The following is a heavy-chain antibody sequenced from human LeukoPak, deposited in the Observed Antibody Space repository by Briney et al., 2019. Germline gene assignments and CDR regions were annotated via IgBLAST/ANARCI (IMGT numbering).Heavy chain of an antibody. D-gene: IGHD2-15*01. Sequence: GGSLRLSFAASGFTFSGSAVHWVRQSSGKGLEWVGHIDKKDNLYATAYAESVKGRFTISRDDSKDTAFLHMDSLKTEDTALYYCTRDRGTYNRFDPWGQGTLVTVSS. J-gene: IGHJ5*02. CDR1: GFTFSGSA. V-gene: IGHV3-73*01. CDR3: TRDRGTYNRFDP. CDR2: IDKKDNLYAT.